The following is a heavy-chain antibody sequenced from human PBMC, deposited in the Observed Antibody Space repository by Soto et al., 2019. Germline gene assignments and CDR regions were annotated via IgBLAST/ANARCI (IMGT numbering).Heavy chain of an antibody. D-gene: IGHD1-1*01. V-gene: IGHV4-61*01. J-gene: IGHJ5*02. CDR3: ARETVDNWFDP. CDR1: GDSVNSGSYY. Sequence: QVQLQESGPGLVKPSETLSLTCTVSGDSVNSGSYYWSWIRQPPGKGLEWIGYMYYSGSTDYNPSLKSRATISIDTSKNQFSLKLSSLTAADTAVDYCARETVDNWFDPWGQGTLVTVSS. CDR2: MYYSGST.